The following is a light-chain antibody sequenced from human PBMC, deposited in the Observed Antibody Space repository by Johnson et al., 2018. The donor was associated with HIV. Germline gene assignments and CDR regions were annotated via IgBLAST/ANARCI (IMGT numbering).Light chain of an antibody. CDR2: ENN. CDR3: GTWDSSLSAVV. J-gene: IGLJ1*01. Sequence: QSVLTQPPSVSAAPGQKVTISCSGSSSNIGNNYVSWYQHLPGTATKLLIYENNKRPSGIPDRFSGSKSGTSATLAITGLQTGDEADYYCGTWDSSLSAVVFGTGTKVTVL. CDR1: SSNIGNNY. V-gene: IGLV1-51*02.